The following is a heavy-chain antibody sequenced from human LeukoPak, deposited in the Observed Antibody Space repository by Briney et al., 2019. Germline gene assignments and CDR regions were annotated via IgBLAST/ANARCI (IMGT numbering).Heavy chain of an antibody. CDR2: INAGNGKT. Sequence: ASVKVSCKPSGYTFTDYAVQWVRQAPGQRLERMGWINAGNGKTKYSQNFQDRVTITRDTSATTAYLDLTSLRSEDTAVYYCARARWTSTVTTYYLDYWGQGTLVTVSS. D-gene: IGHD4-17*01. CDR1: GYTFTDYA. J-gene: IGHJ4*02. V-gene: IGHV1-3*01. CDR3: ARARWTSTVTTYYLDY.